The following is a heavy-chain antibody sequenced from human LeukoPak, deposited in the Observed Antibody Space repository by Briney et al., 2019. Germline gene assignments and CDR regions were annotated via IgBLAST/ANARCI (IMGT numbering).Heavy chain of an antibody. Sequence: GSLRLSCAASGFTFSSYSMNWVRQAPGKGLEWVSSISSSSSYIYYADSVKGRFTISRDNAKNSLYLQMNSLRAEDTAVYYCARGYYYDSSGGPAFDIWGQGTMVTVSS. CDR2: ISSSSSYI. D-gene: IGHD3-22*01. CDR3: ARGYYYDSSGGPAFDI. V-gene: IGHV3-21*01. CDR1: GFTFSSYS. J-gene: IGHJ3*02.